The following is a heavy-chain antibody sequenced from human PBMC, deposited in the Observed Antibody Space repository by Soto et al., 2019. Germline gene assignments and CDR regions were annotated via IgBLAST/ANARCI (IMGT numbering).Heavy chain of an antibody. CDR2: ISARGGSS. CDR3: GKGSIEYSASVDH. CDR1: GFSFNSHA. V-gene: IGHV3-23*01. D-gene: IGHD5-12*01. Sequence: EVQLLESGGGLVLPGGSLRLACAASGFSFNSHAMVWVRQAPGKGLEWVSVISARGGSSYFADSVKGRFTISRDNSKKVLSLEMNNLRAEDTATYFFGKGSIEYSASVDHWGLGTLVLVSS. J-gene: IGHJ4*02.